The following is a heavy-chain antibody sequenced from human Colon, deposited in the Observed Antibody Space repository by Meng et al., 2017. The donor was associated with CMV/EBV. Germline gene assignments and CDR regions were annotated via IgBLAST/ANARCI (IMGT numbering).Heavy chain of an antibody. V-gene: IGHV4-34*01. Sequence: SETLSLTCVVSGGSFSGYYWSWIRQPPGKGLEWIGEINHSGSTNYNPSLKSRVTISVGTSKNQFSLKLSSVTAADTAVYYCARNNWNYVDYWGQGTLVTVSS. CDR1: GGSFSGYY. CDR3: ARNNWNYVDY. J-gene: IGHJ4*02. D-gene: IGHD1-20*01. CDR2: INHSGST.